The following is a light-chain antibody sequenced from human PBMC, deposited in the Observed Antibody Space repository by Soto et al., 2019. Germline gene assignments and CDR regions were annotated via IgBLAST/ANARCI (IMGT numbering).Light chain of an antibody. CDR1: QSVSSS. Sequence: FVVTQSPDTLSLSPGETATLSCRASQSVSSSVAWYQHKPGQSPRLVVYSGYKRSPGVPAGFSGSGSGTDFTLSISRLESDDFAIYYCQQRYSWLRVFGPGTKVEVK. CDR2: SGY. V-gene: IGKV3-11*01. J-gene: IGKJ1*01. CDR3: QQRYSWLRV.